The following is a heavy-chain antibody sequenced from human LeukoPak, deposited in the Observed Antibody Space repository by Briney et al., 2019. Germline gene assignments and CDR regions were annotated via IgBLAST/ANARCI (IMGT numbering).Heavy chain of an antibody. V-gene: IGHV3-30*02. J-gene: IGHJ4*02. CDR2: IWYDGSNK. Sequence: GGSLRLSCAASGFTFSSYGMHWVRQAPGKGLEWVAVIWYDGSNKYYADSVKGRFTVSRDNSKNTLYLQMNSLRAEDTAVYYCAKVGGSGSYQNTPFDYWGQGTLVTVSS. CDR3: AKVGGSGSYQNTPFDY. D-gene: IGHD3-10*01. CDR1: GFTFSSYG.